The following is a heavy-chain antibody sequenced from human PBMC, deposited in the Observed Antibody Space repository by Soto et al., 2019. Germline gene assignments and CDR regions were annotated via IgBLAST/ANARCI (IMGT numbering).Heavy chain of an antibody. Sequence: SETLSLTCTVSGGSISSSSYYWGWIRQPPGKGLEWIGSIYYSGSTYYNPSLKSRVTISVDTSKNQFSLKLSSVTAADTAVYYCARHPYPRVWFDPWGQGTLVTVSS. CDR3: ARHPYPRVWFDP. J-gene: IGHJ5*02. V-gene: IGHV4-39*01. CDR2: IYYSGST. CDR1: GGSISSSSYY.